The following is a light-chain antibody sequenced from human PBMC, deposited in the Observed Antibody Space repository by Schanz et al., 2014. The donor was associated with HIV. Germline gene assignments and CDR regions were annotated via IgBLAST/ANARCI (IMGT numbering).Light chain of an antibody. CDR2: EVI. CDR1: SSDVGGYNH. Sequence: QSVLTQPPSASGSPGQSVTISCTGTSSDVGGYNHVSWYQQHPGKAPKLMIYEVIKRPPGVSDRFSGSKSGNTASLTISGLRPEDEADYYCSSYEGIHNWVFGGGTKLTVL. V-gene: IGLV2-8*01. CDR3: SSYEGIHNWV. J-gene: IGLJ2*01.